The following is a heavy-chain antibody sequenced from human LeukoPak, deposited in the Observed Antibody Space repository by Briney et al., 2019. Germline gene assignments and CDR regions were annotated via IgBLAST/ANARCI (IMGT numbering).Heavy chain of an antibody. Sequence: SETLSLTCTVSGGSISSYYWSWIRQPPGKGLEWIGYIYYSGSTNYNPSLKSRVTISVDTSKNQFSLKLSSVTAADTAVYYCARGGDYGDLRYFDYWGQGTLVAVSS. D-gene: IGHD4-17*01. J-gene: IGHJ4*02. CDR3: ARGGDYGDLRYFDY. CDR2: IYYSGST. V-gene: IGHV4-59*01. CDR1: GGSISSYY.